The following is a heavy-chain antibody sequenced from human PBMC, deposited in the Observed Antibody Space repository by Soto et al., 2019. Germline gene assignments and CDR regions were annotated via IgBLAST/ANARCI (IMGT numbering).Heavy chain of an antibody. J-gene: IGHJ4*02. Sequence: QVQLVESGGGVVQPGGSLRLSCAASGFTFDAYGFHWVRQAPGKGLEWVAVVWSNGNLKYYADSVKGRFTISRDSSKSALNLQMNSLRADDTAVYYCARIQLDTIRDVDYWGQGTLVPVTS. D-gene: IGHD1-1*01. CDR2: VWSNGNLK. CDR3: ARIQLDTIRDVDY. CDR1: GFTFDAYG. V-gene: IGHV3-33*01.